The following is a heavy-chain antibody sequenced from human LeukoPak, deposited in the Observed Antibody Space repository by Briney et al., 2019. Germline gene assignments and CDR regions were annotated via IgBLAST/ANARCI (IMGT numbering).Heavy chain of an antibody. J-gene: IGHJ4*01. CDR1: GFTVSNNY. Sequence: GGSLRLSCAASGFTVSNNYMNWVRQAPGKGLEWVASIRQDGGEKSYVDSVKGRFTISRDNTKSSLYLQINSLRAEDTAVYYCARDGTAAGLYFDLWGQGTLVTVSS. CDR3: ARDGTAAGLYFDL. V-gene: IGHV3-7*01. CDR2: IRQDGGEK. D-gene: IGHD6-13*01.